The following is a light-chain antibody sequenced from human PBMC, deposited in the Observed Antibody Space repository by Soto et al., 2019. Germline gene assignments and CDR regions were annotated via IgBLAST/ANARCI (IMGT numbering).Light chain of an antibody. J-gene: IGKJ2*01. Sequence: AIQMTQSPSSLSASVGDRVTITCRASQGIRNDLGWYQQKPGRAPRLLIFAASTLHNGVPSRFSGSGSGTDFTLTISSLPPEDVATYYCLRDYSRPYTFGQGTKVEIK. CDR3: LRDYSRPYT. V-gene: IGKV1-6*01. CDR2: AAS. CDR1: QGIRND.